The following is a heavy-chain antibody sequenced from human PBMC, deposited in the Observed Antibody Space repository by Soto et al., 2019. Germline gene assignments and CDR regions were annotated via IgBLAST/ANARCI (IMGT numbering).Heavy chain of an antibody. Sequence: QVQLVQSGAEVKKPGASVKVSCKASGYTFTTYGISWVRQAPGQGLEWMGWISAYNGNTKYAQKLQGRVTMTTDTSTSTAYRELRSLTSDDAAVYYCARDSPPVDYWGQGTLVTVSS. CDR3: ARDSPPVDY. CDR1: GYTFTTYG. CDR2: ISAYNGNT. J-gene: IGHJ4*02. V-gene: IGHV1-18*01.